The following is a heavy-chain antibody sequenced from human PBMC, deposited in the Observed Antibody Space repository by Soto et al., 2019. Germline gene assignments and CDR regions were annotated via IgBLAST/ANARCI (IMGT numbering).Heavy chain of an antibody. Sequence: QVQLQESGPGLVKPSETLSLTCTASGGSISSYYWSWVRQPPGKGLEWLGYIYYSGTTSYNTSLTSRVPISVDTSKNQYPLKLSSVTAADTAVYYCARVLWDNGPSAYDIWGQVTMVTVS. D-gene: IGHD3-16*01. CDR3: ARVLWDNGPSAYDI. V-gene: IGHV4-59*13. CDR1: GGSISSYY. CDR2: IYYSGTT. J-gene: IGHJ3*02.